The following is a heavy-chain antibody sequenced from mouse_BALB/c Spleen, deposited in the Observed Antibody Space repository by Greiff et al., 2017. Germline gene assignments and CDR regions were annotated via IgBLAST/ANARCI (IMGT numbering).Heavy chain of an antibody. CDR2: IDPENGNT. Sequence: VQLQQSGAELARPGALVKLSCKASGFNIKDYYMHWVKQRPEQGLEWIGWIDPENGNTIYDPKFQGKASITADTSSNTAYLQLSSLTSEDTAVYYCARQRDGYDGFAYWGQGTLVTVSA. D-gene: IGHD2-2*01. CDR3: ARQRDGYDGFAY. J-gene: IGHJ3*01. CDR1: GFNIKDYY. V-gene: IGHV14-1*02.